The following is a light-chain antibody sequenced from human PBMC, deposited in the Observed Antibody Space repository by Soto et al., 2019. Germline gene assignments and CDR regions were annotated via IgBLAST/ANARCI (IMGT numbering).Light chain of an antibody. V-gene: IGKV1D-16*01. CDR2: AAS. J-gene: IGKJ5*01. CDR3: QQYNSYST. Sequence: DIQMTQSPSSVSASVGARVPITCRASQGISSWLAWCQQKPGKAPKLLIYAASSLQSGVPSRFSGSGSGTEFTLTISSLQPDDFATYYCQQYNSYSTFGQGTRLEIK. CDR1: QGISSW.